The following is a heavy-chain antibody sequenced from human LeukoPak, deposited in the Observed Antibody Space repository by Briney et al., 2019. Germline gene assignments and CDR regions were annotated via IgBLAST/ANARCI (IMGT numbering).Heavy chain of an antibody. J-gene: IGHJ4*02. CDR3: ARGYSGYDWVTAPDY. D-gene: IGHD5-12*01. CDR1: GFTVSSNY. Sequence: GGSLRLSCAASGFTVSSNYMSWVRQAPGKGLEWVSVIYSGGSTYYADSVKGRFTISRDNSKNTLYLQMNSLRAEDTAVYYCARGYSGYDWVTAPDYWGQGALVTVS. V-gene: IGHV3-53*01. CDR2: IYSGGST.